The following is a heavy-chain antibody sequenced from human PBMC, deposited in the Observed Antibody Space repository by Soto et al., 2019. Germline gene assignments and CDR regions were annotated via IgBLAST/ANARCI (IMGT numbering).Heavy chain of an antibody. CDR1: GGSFSGYY. V-gene: IGHV4-34*01. J-gene: IGHJ5*02. CDR3: ARGRFLLGYYDSGGYLYWFDP. D-gene: IGHD3-22*01. CDR2: INHSGST. Sequence: SETLSLTCAVYGGSFSGYYWSWIRQPPGKGLEWIGEINHSGSTNYNPSLKSRVTISVDTSKNQFSLKLSSVTAADTAVYYCARGRFLLGYYDSGGYLYWFDPWGQGTLVTVSS.